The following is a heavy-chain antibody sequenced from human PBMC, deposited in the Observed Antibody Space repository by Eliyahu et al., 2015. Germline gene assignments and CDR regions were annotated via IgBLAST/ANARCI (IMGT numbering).Heavy chain of an antibody. CDR3: ARGDILTGYGY. Sequence: QVQLVQSGAEVKKPGASVKVSCKXSGYTFTGFYMHWVRQAPGQGLEWMGWINPNSGDTNYAQNFQGRVTMTRDTSISTAYMEVSRLRFDDTAVDYCARGDILTGYGYWGQGTLVTVSS. CDR1: GYTFTGFY. CDR2: INPNSGDT. D-gene: IGHD3-9*01. J-gene: IGHJ4*02. V-gene: IGHV1-2*02.